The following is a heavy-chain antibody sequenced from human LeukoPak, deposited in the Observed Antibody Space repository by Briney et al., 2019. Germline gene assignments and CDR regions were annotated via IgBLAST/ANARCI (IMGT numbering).Heavy chain of an antibody. CDR2: IIPIFGTA. J-gene: IGHJ3*02. CDR3: ARTRDSSGYYYDAFDI. V-gene: IGHV1-69*13. D-gene: IGHD3-22*01. CDR1: GYTFTGYY. Sequence: SVKVSCKASGYTFTGYYMHWVRQAPGQGLEWMGGIIPIFGTANYAQKFQGRVTITADESTSTAYMELSSLRSEDTAVYYCARTRDSSGYYYDAFDIWGQGTMVTVSS.